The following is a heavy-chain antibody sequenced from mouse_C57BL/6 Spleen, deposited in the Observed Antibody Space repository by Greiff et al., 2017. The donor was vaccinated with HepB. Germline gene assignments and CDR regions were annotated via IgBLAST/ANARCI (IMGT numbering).Heavy chain of an antibody. CDR2: ISDGGSYT. V-gene: IGHV5-4*01. Sequence: EVQVVESGGGLVKPGGSLKLSCAASGFTFSSYAMSWVRQTPEKRLEWVATISDGGSYTYYPDNVKGRFTISRDNAKNNLYLQMSHLKSEDTAMYYCARVKEVRYYAMDYWGQGTSVTVSS. CDR3: ARVKEVRYYAMDY. CDR1: GFTFSSYA. J-gene: IGHJ4*01.